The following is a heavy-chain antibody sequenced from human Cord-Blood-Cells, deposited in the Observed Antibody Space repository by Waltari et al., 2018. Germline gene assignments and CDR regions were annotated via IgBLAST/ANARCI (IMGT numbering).Heavy chain of an antibody. CDR3: AKVPDYGDYEKGAFDI. CDR1: GFTFSSYA. CDR2: ISGSGGST. Sequence: EVQLLESGGGLVQPGGSLRLSCAASGFTFSSYAMSWVRQAPGKGLEWVSAISGSGGSTYYADSLKGRFTISRDNSKNTLYLQMNSLRAEDTAVYYCAKVPDYGDYEKGAFDIWGQGTMVTVSS. D-gene: IGHD4-17*01. V-gene: IGHV3-23*01. J-gene: IGHJ3*02.